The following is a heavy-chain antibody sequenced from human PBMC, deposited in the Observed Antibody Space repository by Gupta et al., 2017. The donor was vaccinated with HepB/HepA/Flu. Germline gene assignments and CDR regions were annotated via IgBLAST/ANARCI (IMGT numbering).Heavy chain of an antibody. J-gene: IGHJ6*02. Sequence: QVQLQQWGAGLLKPSETLSLTCAVYGGSFSGYYWSWIRQPPGKGLEWIGEINHSGSTNYNPSLKSRVTISVDTSKNQFSLKLSSVTAADTAVYYCASTGHNTVTTRYYYYYGMDVWGQGTTVTVSS. CDR2: INHSGST. CDR1: GGSFSGYY. D-gene: IGHD4-17*01. V-gene: IGHV4-34*01. CDR3: ASTGHNTVTTRYYYYYGMDV.